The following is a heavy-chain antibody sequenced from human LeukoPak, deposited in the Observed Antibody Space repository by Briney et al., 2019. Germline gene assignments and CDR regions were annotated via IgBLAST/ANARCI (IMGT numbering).Heavy chain of an antibody. Sequence: GASVKVSCKASGYTFTSYGISWVRQAPGQGLEWMGWISAYNGNTNYAQKLQGRVTMTTDTSTSTAYMELRSLRSDDTAVYYCARDRLYSYDSSGYYYDYWGQGTLVTVSS. CDR2: ISAYNGNT. J-gene: IGHJ4*02. CDR3: ARDRLYSYDSSGYYYDY. CDR1: GYTFTSYG. D-gene: IGHD3-22*01. V-gene: IGHV1-18*01.